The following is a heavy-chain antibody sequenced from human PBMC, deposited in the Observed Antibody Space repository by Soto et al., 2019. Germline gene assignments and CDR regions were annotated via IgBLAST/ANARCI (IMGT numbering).Heavy chain of an antibody. V-gene: IGHV3-23*01. CDR1: AFSLTSCS. CDR3: AKGEMATIRNSFDP. CDR2: LSRSGGAT. D-gene: IGHD5-12*01. Sequence: GSLRLSCVTSAFSLTSCSMSWVRQTPGKGLEWVSALSRSGGATYYADSVKGRFTISRDTSTNTLYLQMSNLRAEDTAIYYCAKGEMATIRNSFDPWGQGTLVT. J-gene: IGHJ5*02.